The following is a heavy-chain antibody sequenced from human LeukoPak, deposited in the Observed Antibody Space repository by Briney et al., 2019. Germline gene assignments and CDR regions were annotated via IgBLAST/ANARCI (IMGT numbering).Heavy chain of an antibody. CDR1: GFTFCSYA. V-gene: IGHV3-23*01. Sequence: GGSLRLSCAASGFTFCSYAMSWVRHAPGEGLEWVSAISGSGGSTYYTDSVKGRFTITRDNSKNTLHLQTTSLRAEDTGVYYCAKDQRYCTNGVCYRPFDYWGQGTLVTVSS. J-gene: IGHJ4*02. CDR3: AKDQRYCTNGVCYRPFDY. CDR2: ISGSGGST. D-gene: IGHD2-8*01.